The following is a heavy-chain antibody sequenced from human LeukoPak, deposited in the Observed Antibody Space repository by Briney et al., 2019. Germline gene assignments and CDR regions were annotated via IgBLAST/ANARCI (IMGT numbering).Heavy chain of an antibody. J-gene: IGHJ4*02. V-gene: IGHV3-74*01. CDR1: GFTFSSYW. Sequence: SGGSLRLSCAASGFTFSSYWMRWVRQAPGKGLVWVSRITGDGSGANYADSVKGRFTISRDNAKNTLYLQMNSLRAEDTAVYYCARFAVTTAGDYWGQGTLVTVSS. CDR2: ITGDGSGA. CDR3: ARFAVTTAGDY. D-gene: IGHD1-1*01.